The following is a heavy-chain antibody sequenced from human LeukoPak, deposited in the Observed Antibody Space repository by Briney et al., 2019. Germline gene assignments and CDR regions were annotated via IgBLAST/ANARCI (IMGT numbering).Heavy chain of an antibody. V-gene: IGHV3-30*18. CDR3: AKGGASWFDP. CDR2: ISYDGSNK. Sequence: GGSLRLSCAASGFTFSSYGMHWVRQAPGKGLEWVAVISYDGSNKYYADSVKGRFTISRDNSKNTLYLQMNSLRAEDTAVYYCAKGGASWFDPWGQGTLVTVSS. CDR1: GFTFSSYG. D-gene: IGHD1-26*01. J-gene: IGHJ5*02.